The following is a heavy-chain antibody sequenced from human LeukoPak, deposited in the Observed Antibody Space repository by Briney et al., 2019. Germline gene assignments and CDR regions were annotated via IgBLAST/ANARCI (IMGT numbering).Heavy chain of an antibody. CDR3: ARHPIFGVPRY. V-gene: IGHV3-33*01. J-gene: IGHJ4*02. CDR2: IWYDGSNK. CDR1: GFTFSSYG. D-gene: IGHD3-3*02. Sequence: PGRSLRLSCAASGFTFSSYGMHWVRQAPGKGLEWVAVIWYDGSNKYYADSVKGRFTISRDNAKNSLYLQMNSLRAEDTAVYYCARHPIFGVPRYWGQGTLVTVSS.